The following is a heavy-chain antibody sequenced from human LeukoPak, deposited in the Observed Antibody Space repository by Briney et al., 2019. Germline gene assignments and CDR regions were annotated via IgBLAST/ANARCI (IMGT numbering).Heavy chain of an antibody. V-gene: IGHV4-59*01. CDR3: AREIYDSSVMYSDPLVV. CDR2: IYYSGST. J-gene: IGHJ4*02. D-gene: IGHD3-22*01. Sequence: QASETLSLTCTVSGGSISSYYWSWIRQPPGKGLEWIGYIYYSGSTNYNPSLKSRVTISVDTSKNQFSLKLSSVTAADTAVYYCAREIYDSSVMYSDPLVVWGQGTLVTVSS. CDR1: GGSISSYY.